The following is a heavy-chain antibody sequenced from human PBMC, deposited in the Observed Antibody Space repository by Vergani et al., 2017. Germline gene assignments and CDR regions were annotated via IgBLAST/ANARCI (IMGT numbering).Heavy chain of an antibody. Sequence: QVQLQEPGPGLVKPSQTLSLTCTVSGGSISSGDYYWSWIRQPPGKGLEWIGYINYSGNTNYNPSLKTRVTISVDTSKNHFSLKLSSVTAAVTAVYYCAIREWELDAGRAFDIWGQGTMVTVSS. CDR1: GGSISSGDYY. J-gene: IGHJ3*02. V-gene: IGHV4-30-4*01. D-gene: IGHD1-26*01. CDR3: AIREWELDAGRAFDI. CDR2: INYSGNT.